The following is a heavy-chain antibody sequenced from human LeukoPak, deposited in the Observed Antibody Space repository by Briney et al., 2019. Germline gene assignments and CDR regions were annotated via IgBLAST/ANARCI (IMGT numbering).Heavy chain of an antibody. D-gene: IGHD4-17*01. CDR3: ARGNGDYNLPDAFDI. J-gene: IGHJ3*02. CDR2: INHSGST. V-gene: IGHV4-34*01. Sequence: NPSETLSLTCAVYGGSFSGYYWSWIRQPPGKGLEWIGEINHSGSTNYNPSLKSRVTISVDTSKNQFSLKLSSVTAADTAVYYCARGNGDYNLPDAFDIWGQGTMVTVSS. CDR1: GGSFSGYY.